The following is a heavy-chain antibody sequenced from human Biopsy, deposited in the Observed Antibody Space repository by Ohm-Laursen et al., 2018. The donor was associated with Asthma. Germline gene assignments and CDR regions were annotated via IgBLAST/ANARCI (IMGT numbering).Heavy chain of an antibody. Sequence: SETLSLTWPVSGGSVSTGSYYWSWIRQPPGKGLEWLGYIYYTGSDNYNPSLKSRVTISVDTSKNQFSLRLNSVTAAGTAVYYCARGPNYHGSGRAPIGMDVWGQGTTVTVSS. CDR1: GGSVSTGSYY. J-gene: IGHJ6*02. CDR2: IYYTGSD. V-gene: IGHV4-61*01. D-gene: IGHD3-10*01. CDR3: ARGPNYHGSGRAPIGMDV.